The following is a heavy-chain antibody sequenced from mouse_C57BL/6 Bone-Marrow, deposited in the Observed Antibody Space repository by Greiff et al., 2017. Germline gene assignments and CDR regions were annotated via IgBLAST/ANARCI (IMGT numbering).Heavy chain of an antibody. Sequence: QVQLQQSGPELVKPGASVKISCKASGYTFTDYYINWVKQRPGQGLEWIGWIFPGSGSTNYNEKFKGKATLTVDTSSSTAYMLLSSLTSEDSADYFGARGGYVRYDFDYWGQGTTLTVSS. V-gene: IGHV1-75*01. CDR2: IFPGSGST. CDR3: ARGGYVRYDFDY. CDR1: GYTFTDYY. J-gene: IGHJ2*01. D-gene: IGHD2-14*01.